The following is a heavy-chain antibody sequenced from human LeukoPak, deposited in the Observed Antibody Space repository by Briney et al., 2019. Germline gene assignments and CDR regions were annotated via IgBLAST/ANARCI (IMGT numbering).Heavy chain of an antibody. CDR2: INAGNGNT. Sequence: GASVKVSCKASGYTFTSYAMHWVRQAPGQRLEWMGWINAGNGNTKYSQKFQGRVTITRDTSASTAYMELSSLRSEDTAVYYCARDLGSLRYFDWLLYGNWFDPWGQGTLVTVSS. D-gene: IGHD3-9*01. J-gene: IGHJ5*02. V-gene: IGHV1-3*01. CDR1: GYTFTSYA. CDR3: ARDLGSLRYFDWLLYGNWFDP.